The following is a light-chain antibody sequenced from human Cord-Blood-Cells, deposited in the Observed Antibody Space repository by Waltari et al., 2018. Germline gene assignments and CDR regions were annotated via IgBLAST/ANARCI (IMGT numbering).Light chain of an antibody. J-gene: IGLJ2*01. V-gene: IGLV2-11*01. CDR3: CSYAGSYTFV. Sequence: QSALTQPRSVSVSPGPSVTISCTGTSSAVGGYNYVSWYPQPPGKAPKLMIYDVSKRPSGVPDRFSGSKSGNTASLTISGLQAEDEADYYCCSYAGSYTFVFGGGTKLTVL. CDR2: DVS. CDR1: SSAVGGYNY.